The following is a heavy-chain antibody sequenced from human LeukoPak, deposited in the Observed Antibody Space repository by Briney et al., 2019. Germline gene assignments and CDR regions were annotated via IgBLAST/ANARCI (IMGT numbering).Heavy chain of an antibody. V-gene: IGHV3-53*01. CDR1: GFTVSSNY. D-gene: IGHD3-22*01. CDR2: IYSGGST. CDR3: ARTHSSGYSDY. Sequence: GGSLRLSCAASGFTVSSNYMSWVRQAPGKGLEWVSVIYSGGSTYYADSVKGRFTISRDNSKNTLYLQTNSLRAEDTAVYYCARTHSSGYSDYWGQGTLVTVPS. J-gene: IGHJ4*02.